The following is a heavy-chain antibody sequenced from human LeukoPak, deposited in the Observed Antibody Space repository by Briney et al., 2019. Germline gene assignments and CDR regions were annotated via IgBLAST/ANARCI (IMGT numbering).Heavy chain of an antibody. Sequence: XSSXXYXGWIRQXPXXXXEWIGNIYYSGXTYYNPSLKSRVTISXXRSKNEFCMKMRSVTAAGTAVYXXXXXXXSGYYYLYWGQGTLVTVSS. CDR2: IYYSGXT. V-gene: IGHV4-39*01. CDR3: XXXXXSGYYYLY. J-gene: IGHJ4*02. D-gene: IGHD3-22*01. CDR1: XSSXXY.